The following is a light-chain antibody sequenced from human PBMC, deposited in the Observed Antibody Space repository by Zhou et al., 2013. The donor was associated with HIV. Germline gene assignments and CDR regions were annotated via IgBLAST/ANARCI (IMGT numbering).Light chain of an antibody. Sequence: AIQLTQSPSSLSASVGDRVTITCRASQGISSALAWYQQKSGKAPKLLIYDASSLESGVPSRFSGSGSGTDFTLTISSLQPEDFATYYCQQSYSTLYTFGQGTKLEIK. J-gene: IGKJ2*01. CDR2: DAS. CDR1: QGISSA. CDR3: QQSYSTLYT. V-gene: IGKV1-13*02.